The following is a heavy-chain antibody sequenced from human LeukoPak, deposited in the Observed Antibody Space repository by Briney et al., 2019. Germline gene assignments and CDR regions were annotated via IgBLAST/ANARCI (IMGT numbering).Heavy chain of an antibody. CDR3: AKTGITMVRGVIIPEAYFDY. CDR1: GFTFSSYA. J-gene: IGHJ4*02. V-gene: IGHV3-23*01. CDR2: ISGSGGST. Sequence: GGSLRLSCAASGFTFSSYAMSWVRQAPGKGLEWVSAISGSGGSTYYADSVKGRFTISRDNSRNTLYLQMNSLRAEDTAVYYCAKTGITMVRGVIIPEAYFDYWGQGTLVTVSS. D-gene: IGHD3-10*01.